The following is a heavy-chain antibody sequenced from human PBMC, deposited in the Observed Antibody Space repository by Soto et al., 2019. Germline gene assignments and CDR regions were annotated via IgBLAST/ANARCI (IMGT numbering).Heavy chain of an antibody. CDR1: GFSFSTYN. CDR2: INGRSNYK. V-gene: IGHV3-21*02. J-gene: IGHJ4*02. Sequence: EVQVVESGGGLVKPGGSLRLSCATSGFSFSTYNMNWVRQAPGKGLEWVSSINGRSNYKYYTDSVKGRFAISRDNPKNSLYLQMDSLRVEDTAVYYCVREDGLVGSNSAFDYWGQGTLLTVSS. CDR3: VREDGLVGSNSAFDY. D-gene: IGHD1-26*01.